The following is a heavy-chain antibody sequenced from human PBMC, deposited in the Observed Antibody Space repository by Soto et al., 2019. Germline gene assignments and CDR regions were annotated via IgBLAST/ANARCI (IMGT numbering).Heavy chain of an antibody. CDR1: GVSISSGGYY. J-gene: IGHJ4*02. CDR3: AREYYYDSSGFDT. V-gene: IGHV4-31*03. CDR2: IYYSGST. Sequence: SETLSLTCTVSGVSISSGGYYWTWIRQHPQKGLEWIGHIYYSGSTYYNPSLKSRVTVSVDTSKNQFSLKLSSVTAADTAVYYCAREYYYDSSGFDTWGPGTLVTVSS. D-gene: IGHD3-22*01.